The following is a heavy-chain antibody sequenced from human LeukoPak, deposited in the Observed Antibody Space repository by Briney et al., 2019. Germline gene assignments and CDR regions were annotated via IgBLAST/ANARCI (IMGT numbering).Heavy chain of an antibody. CDR3: ARLPTGFPNWFDR. J-gene: IGHJ5*02. CDR1: GGSFSGYY. D-gene: IGHD3-9*01. CDR2: INHSGST. V-gene: IGHV4-34*01. Sequence: SETLSLTCAVYGGSFSGYYWSWIRQPPGKGLEWIGEINHSGSTNYNPSLKSRVTISVDTSKNQFSLKLSSVTAADTAVYYCARLPTGFPNWFDRWGQGTQVTVSS.